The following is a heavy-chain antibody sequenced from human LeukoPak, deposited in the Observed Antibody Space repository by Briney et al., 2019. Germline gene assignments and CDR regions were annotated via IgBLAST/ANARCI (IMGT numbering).Heavy chain of an antibody. V-gene: IGHV3-53*01. CDR1: GFTVSSNY. Sequence: GGSLRVSCAASGFTVSSNYMSWVRQAPGKGLEWVSVIYSGGSTYYADSVKGRFTISRDNSKNTLYLQMNSLRAEDTAVYYCARLPPGSTVGFDYWGQGTLVTASS. CDR3: ARLPPGSTVGFDY. D-gene: IGHD4-17*01. J-gene: IGHJ4*02. CDR2: IYSGGST.